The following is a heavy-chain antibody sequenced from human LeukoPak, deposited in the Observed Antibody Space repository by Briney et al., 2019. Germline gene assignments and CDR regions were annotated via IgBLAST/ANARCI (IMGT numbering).Heavy chain of an antibody. D-gene: IGHD2-15*01. CDR1: GGSISSYS. V-gene: IGHV4-59*01. Sequence: SETLSLTCTVSGGSISSYSWSWIRQPPGKGLEWIGYIYYSGSTNYNPSLKSRVTISVDTSKNQFSLKLSSVTAADTAVYYCARSGRNSFHFQHWGQGTLVTVSS. CDR2: IYYSGST. CDR3: ARSGRNSFHFQH. J-gene: IGHJ1*01.